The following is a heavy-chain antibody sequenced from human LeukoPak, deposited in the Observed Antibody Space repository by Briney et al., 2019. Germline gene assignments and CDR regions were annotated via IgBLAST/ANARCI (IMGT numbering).Heavy chain of an antibody. D-gene: IGHD4-17*01. CDR1: GGSISSYY. V-gene: IGHV4-59*08. Sequence: PSETLSLTCTVSGGSISSYYWSWIRQPPGKGLEWIGYIYYSGSTNYNPSLKSRVTISVDTSKNQFSLKLSSVTAADTAVYYCARTPYGDYTLDYWGQGTLVTVSS. CDR2: IYYSGST. J-gene: IGHJ4*02. CDR3: ARTPYGDYTLDY.